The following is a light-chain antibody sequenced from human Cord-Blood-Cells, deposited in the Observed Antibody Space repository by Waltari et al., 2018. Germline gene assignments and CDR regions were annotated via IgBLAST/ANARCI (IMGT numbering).Light chain of an antibody. Sequence: EILMTQSPATLSVAPGERATLSCRAGQSVSSTLAWYQQKPGQAPRLLIYGASTRATGIPARFSGSGSGTEFTLTISSLQSEDFAVYYCQQYNNWPPWTFGQGTKVEIK. J-gene: IGKJ1*01. CDR1: QSVSST. V-gene: IGKV3-15*01. CDR3: QQYNNWPPWT. CDR2: GAS.